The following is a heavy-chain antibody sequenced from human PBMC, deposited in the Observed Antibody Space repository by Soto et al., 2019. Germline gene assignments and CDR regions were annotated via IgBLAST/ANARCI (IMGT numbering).Heavy chain of an antibody. J-gene: IGHJ6*02. V-gene: IGHV5-10-1*01. CDR1: GYSFTSYW. CDR2: IDPSDSYT. Sequence: GESLKISCKGSGYSFTSYWISWVRQMPGKGLEWMGRIDPSDSYTNYSPSFQGHVTISADKSISTAYLQWSSLKASDTAMYYCAIGRVIWSMGSDYYYYGMDVWGQGTTVTVSS. D-gene: IGHD3-16*01. CDR3: AIGRVIWSMGSDYYYYGMDV.